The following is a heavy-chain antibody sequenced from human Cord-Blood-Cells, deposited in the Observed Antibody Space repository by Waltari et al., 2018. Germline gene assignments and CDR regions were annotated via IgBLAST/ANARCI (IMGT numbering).Heavy chain of an antibody. D-gene: IGHD3-3*01. J-gene: IGHJ3*02. CDR2: INHSGST. CDR1: GGSFSGYY. CDR3: ARGGGDFWSGYYACDI. Sequence: QVQLQQWGAGLLKPSETLSLTCAVYGGSFSGYYWSWIRQPPGKGLGGIGEINHSGSTNYNPSLKRRVTISVDTSKNPFSLKLSSVTAADTAVYYCARGGGDFWSGYYACDIWGQGTMVTVSS. V-gene: IGHV4-34*01.